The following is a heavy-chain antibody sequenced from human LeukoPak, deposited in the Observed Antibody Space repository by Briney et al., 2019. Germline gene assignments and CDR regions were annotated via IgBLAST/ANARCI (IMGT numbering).Heavy chain of an antibody. D-gene: IGHD6-19*01. Sequence: GGSLRLSCAASGFTSDDYGMSWVRQAPGKGLEWVSGVNWSGGSTGYADSVKGRFTISRDNAKNSLYLQMNSLRADDTALYYCARGTQQWLAPFDYWGQGTLVTVSS. J-gene: IGHJ4*02. CDR3: ARGTQQWLAPFDY. CDR1: GFTSDDYG. CDR2: VNWSGGST. V-gene: IGHV3-20*04.